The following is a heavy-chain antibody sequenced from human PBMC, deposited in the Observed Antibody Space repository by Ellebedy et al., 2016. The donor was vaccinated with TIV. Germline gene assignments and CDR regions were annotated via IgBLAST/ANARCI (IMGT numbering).Heavy chain of an antibody. CDR1: GYTFTGYY. CDR2: INPNSGGT. CDR3: ARDGGRGSYYKTRLNYYGMDV. J-gene: IGHJ6*02. D-gene: IGHD3-10*01. Sequence: ASVKVSCKASGYTFTGYYIHWVRQAPGQGLEWMGWINPNSGGTNYAQKFQGRVTMTRDTSISTAYMELSRLRSEDTAVYYCARDGGRGSYYKTRLNYYGMDVWGQGTTVTVSS. V-gene: IGHV1-2*02.